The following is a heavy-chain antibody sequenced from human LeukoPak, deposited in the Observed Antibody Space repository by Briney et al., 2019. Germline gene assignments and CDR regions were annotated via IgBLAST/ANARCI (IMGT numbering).Heavy chain of an antibody. CDR3: SWGSQQYFDY. CDR1: GLTFSTVW. J-gene: IGHJ4*02. D-gene: IGHD3-16*01. V-gene: IGHV3-15*01. Sequence: GGSLRLSCAASGLTFSTVWMNWVRQAPGKGLEWVGLIRSKADGGTTDYAAPVKGRFTISRDDSKNTLYLQMNSLKTEDTAVYYCSWGSQQYFDYWGQGTLVTVSS. CDR2: IRSKADGGTT.